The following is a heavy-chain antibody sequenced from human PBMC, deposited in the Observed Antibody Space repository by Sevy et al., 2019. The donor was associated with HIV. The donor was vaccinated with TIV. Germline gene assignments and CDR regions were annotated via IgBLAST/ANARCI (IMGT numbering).Heavy chain of an antibody. V-gene: IGHV3-23*01. J-gene: IGHJ1*01. CDR1: GFTFNSYA. D-gene: IGHD4-17*01. Sequence: GGSLRLSCAASGFTFNSYAMSWVRQAPGKGLEWVSSITGSGGTTCFSDSVKGRFTISRDNSKNTLYLQMNSLRAEDTTLYYCAKDGVYGGNFEHIQHWGQGTLVTVSS. CDR3: AKDGVYGGNFEHIQH. CDR2: ITGSGGTT.